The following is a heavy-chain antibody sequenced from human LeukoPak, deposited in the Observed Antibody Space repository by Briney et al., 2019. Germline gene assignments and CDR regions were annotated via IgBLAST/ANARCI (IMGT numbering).Heavy chain of an antibody. CDR1: GFTFSTYA. CDR2: ISGGAGST. Sequence: GGSLRLSCAASGFTFSTYAMTWVRQAPGKGLEWVSVISGGAGSTYYADSVKGRFTISRDNSKNTLYLQMNSLRAEDTAVYYSAKRRDGVCYDYWGQGTLVTVSS. V-gene: IGHV3-23*01. J-gene: IGHJ4*02. D-gene: IGHD2-8*01. CDR3: AKRRDGVCYDY.